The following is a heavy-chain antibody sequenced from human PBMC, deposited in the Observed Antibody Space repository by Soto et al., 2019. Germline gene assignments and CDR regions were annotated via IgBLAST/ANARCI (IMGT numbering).Heavy chain of an antibody. J-gene: IGHJ4*02. CDR3: AREGAYGSGYFY. Sequence: ASVKVSCKASGGTFSSYAISWVRQAPGQGLEWMGGIIPIFGTANYAQKFQGRVTITADESTSTAYMELSSLRSEDTAVYYCAREGAYGSGYFYWGQGTLVTVSS. CDR2: IIPIFGTA. D-gene: IGHD3-22*01. V-gene: IGHV1-69*13. CDR1: GGTFSSYA.